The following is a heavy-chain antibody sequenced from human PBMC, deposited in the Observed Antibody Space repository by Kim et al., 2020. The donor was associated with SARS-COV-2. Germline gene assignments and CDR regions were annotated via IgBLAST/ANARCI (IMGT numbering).Heavy chain of an antibody. J-gene: IGHJ4*02. CDR3: ARVEAAGTYYCDY. V-gene: IGHV3-53*01. D-gene: IGHD6-13*01. Sequence: AGPGKGRFTISRDNSKNTLYLQMNSLRAEDTAVYYCARVEAAGTYYCDYWGQGTLVTVSS.